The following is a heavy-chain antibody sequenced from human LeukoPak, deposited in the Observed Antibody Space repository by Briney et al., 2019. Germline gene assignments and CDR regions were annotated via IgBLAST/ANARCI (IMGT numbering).Heavy chain of an antibody. CDR1: GGSFSGYY. CDR3: ARGGGLWFGELLYNYYGMDV. D-gene: IGHD3-10*01. Sequence: PSETLSPTCAVYGGSFSGYYWSWIRQPPGKGLEWIGYIYHSGSTYYNPSLKSRVTISVDRSKNQFSLKLSSVTAADTAVYYCARGGGLWFGELLYNYYGMDVWGQGTTVTVSS. CDR2: IYHSGST. J-gene: IGHJ6*02. V-gene: IGHV4-34*01.